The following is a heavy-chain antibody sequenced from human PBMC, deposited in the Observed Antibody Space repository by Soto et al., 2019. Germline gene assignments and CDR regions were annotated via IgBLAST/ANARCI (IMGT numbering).Heavy chain of an antibody. CDR1: GGSISSGY. V-gene: IGHV4-59*01. D-gene: IGHD6-19*01. CDR3: ARVGGSGWNFDS. Sequence: PSETLSLTCTVSGGSISSGYWSWIRQPPGKGLEWIGYIYYSDSINYNPSLKSRVIISVDTSKNQFSLKLNSMTAADTAIYYCARVGGSGWNFDSWGQGILVTVSS. CDR2: IYYSDSI. J-gene: IGHJ4*02.